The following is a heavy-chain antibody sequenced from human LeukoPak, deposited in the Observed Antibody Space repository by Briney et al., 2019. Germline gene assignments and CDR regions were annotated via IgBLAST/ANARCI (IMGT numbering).Heavy chain of an antibody. CDR2: INWNGGST. CDR1: GFTFDDYG. J-gene: IGHJ4*02. D-gene: IGHD2-15*01. V-gene: IGHV3-20*01. CDR3: ARSGEATPGSCYFDY. Sequence: GGSLRLSCAASGFTFDDYGMSWVRQAPGKGLEWVSGINWNGGSTGYADSVKGRFTISRDNAKNSLYLQMNSLRAEDTALYHCARSGEATPGSCYFDYWGQGTLVTVSS.